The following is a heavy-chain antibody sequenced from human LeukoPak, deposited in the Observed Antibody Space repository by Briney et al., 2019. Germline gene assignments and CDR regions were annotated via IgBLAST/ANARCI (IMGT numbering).Heavy chain of an antibody. CDR2: INRDGSER. Sequence: GGSLRLSCAASGFTFSNYWMTWVRQAPGKGLEWVANINRDGSERYYVDSVKGRFTISRDDAKSSLYLQMNSLRAEDTAVYYCARRNAMDVWGQGTTVIV. CDR3: ARRNAMDV. CDR1: GFTFSNYW. V-gene: IGHV3-7*03. J-gene: IGHJ6*02.